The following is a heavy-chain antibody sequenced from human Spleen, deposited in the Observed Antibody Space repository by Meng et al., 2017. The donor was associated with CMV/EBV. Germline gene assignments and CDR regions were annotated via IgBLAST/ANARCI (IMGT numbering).Heavy chain of an antibody. CDR3: ARAIVGATTRVGADY. J-gene: IGHJ4*02. Sequence: GESLKISCAASGASEFPFSTYAMHWVRQAPGKGLECVSAISADGGDTYYADSVKGRFTISRDNSKNTLYLQMNSLRAEDTAVYYCARAIVGATTRVGADYWGQGTLVTVSS. D-gene: IGHD1-26*01. CDR2: ISADGGDT. CDR1: GASEFPFSTYA. V-gene: IGHV3-64*02.